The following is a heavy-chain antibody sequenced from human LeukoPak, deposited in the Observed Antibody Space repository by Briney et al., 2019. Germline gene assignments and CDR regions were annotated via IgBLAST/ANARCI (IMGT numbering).Heavy chain of an antibody. J-gene: IGHJ3*02. Sequence: GGSLRLSCAASGFTFSSYEMNWVRQAPGKGLEWVSYISSSGSTIYYADSVKGRFTISRDNAKNSLYLQMNSLRAEDTAVYYCAKDAEFDGYCSSTSCYRTYAFDIWGQGTMVTVSS. CDR2: ISSSGSTI. V-gene: IGHV3-48*03. D-gene: IGHD2-2*01. CDR1: GFTFSSYE. CDR3: AKDAEFDGYCSSTSCYRTYAFDI.